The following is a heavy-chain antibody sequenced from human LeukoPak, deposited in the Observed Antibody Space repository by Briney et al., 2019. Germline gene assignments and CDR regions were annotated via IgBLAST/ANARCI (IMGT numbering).Heavy chain of an antibody. Sequence: SETLSLTCTVSGGSISGYYWSWIRQPPGKGLEWIGEINHSGSTNYNPSLKSRVTISVDTSKNQFSLKLSSVTAADTAVYYCATGSGSYFPAAYWGQGTLVTVSS. CDR2: INHSGST. CDR1: GGSISGYY. CDR3: ATGSGSYFPAAY. D-gene: IGHD3-10*01. J-gene: IGHJ4*02. V-gene: IGHV4-34*01.